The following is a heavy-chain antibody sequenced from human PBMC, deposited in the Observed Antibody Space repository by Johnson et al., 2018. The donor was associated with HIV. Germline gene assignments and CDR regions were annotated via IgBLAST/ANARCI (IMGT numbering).Heavy chain of an antibody. CDR1: GFTFSSYA. V-gene: IGHV3-23*04. J-gene: IGHJ3*02. D-gene: IGHD2-21*01. CDR3: AKEMHPRHIVVVNAIPNDGFDI. Sequence: VQLVESGGGLVQPGRSLRLSCAASGFTFSSYAMSWVRQAPGKGLEWVSAISGSGGSTYYADSVKGRFTISRDNSKNTLYLQMNSRRAEDTAVYYCAKEMHPRHIVVVNAIPNDGFDIWGQGKMVTVSS. CDR2: ISGSGGST.